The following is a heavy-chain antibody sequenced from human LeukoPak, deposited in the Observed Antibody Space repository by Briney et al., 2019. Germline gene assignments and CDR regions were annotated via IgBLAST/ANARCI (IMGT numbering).Heavy chain of an antibody. CDR3: AKGYSGYEVDAFDI. Sequence: PGGFLSLSCAASGFTFSSYAMSWVRRALGKGLEWVSAISGSGGSTYYADSVKGRLTVSRDNSKNTLYLQMNSLRAEDTAVYYCAKGYSGYEVDAFDIWGQGTMVTVSS. J-gene: IGHJ3*02. V-gene: IGHV3-23*01. D-gene: IGHD5-12*01. CDR2: ISGSGGST. CDR1: GFTFSSYA.